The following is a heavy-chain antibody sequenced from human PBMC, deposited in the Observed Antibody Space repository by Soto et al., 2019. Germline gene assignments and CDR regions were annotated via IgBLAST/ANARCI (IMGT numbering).Heavy chain of an antibody. V-gene: IGHV1-69*01. J-gene: IGHJ3*02. CDR3: ARGDYYDSSMSLDM. Sequence: QVQLVQSGAEVKKPWSSVKVSCKASGGTFSSYAISWVRQAPGQGLEWMGGLIPIFGTANYEQKFQGRVTITADESTSTAYMDLSSLRSEDTAVYYCARGDYYDSSMSLDMWGQGTMLTVSS. CDR2: LIPIFGTA. CDR1: GGTFSSYA. D-gene: IGHD3-22*01.